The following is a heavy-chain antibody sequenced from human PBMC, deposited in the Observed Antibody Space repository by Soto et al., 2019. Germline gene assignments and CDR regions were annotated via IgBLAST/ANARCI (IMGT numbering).Heavy chain of an antibody. CDR2: IYSGGST. Sequence: AGSLRLSFAASGFTVSSNYMSWVRQAPGKGLEWVSVIYSGGSTYYADSVKGRFTISRDNSKNTLYLQMNSLRAEETAVYYCAKVIRVFQSGNYFDYWGQGTLVTVSS. D-gene: IGHD1-26*01. J-gene: IGHJ4*02. V-gene: IGHV3-53*05. CDR1: GFTVSSNY. CDR3: AKVIRVFQSGNYFDY.